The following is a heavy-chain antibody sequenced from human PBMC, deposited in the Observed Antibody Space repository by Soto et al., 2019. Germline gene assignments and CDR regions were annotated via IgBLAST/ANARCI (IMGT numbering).Heavy chain of an antibody. V-gene: IGHV3-9*01. J-gene: IGHJ3*02. CDR3: AKDGVDSGAFDI. CDR1: GFTFDDYA. CDR2: ISWNSGSI. Sequence: GGSLRLSCAASGFTFDDYAMHWVRQAPGKGLEWVSGISWNSGSIGYADSVKGRFTISRDNAKNSLYLQMNSLRAEDTALYYCAKDGVDSGAFDIWGQGTMVTVSS. D-gene: IGHD5-12*01.